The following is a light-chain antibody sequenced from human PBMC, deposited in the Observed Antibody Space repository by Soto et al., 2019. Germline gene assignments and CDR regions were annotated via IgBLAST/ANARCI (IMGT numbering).Light chain of an antibody. CDR2: TTS. J-gene: IGKJ5*01. V-gene: IGKV1-12*01. CDR3: QQDNRFRIT. Sequence: DIQMTQSPAFVSASVGDRVTFTCRASQDISSWLAWYQQKPGKAPKLLIYTTSTLGSGVPSRFSGSRSVTDFTLTISGLQPKGFATYYCQQDNRFRITLGHGPRLEIK. CDR1: QDISSW.